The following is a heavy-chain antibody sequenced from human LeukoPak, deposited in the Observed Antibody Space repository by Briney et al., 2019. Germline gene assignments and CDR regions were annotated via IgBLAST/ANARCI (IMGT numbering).Heavy chain of an antibody. Sequence: ASVKVSCKASGYTFTGYYMHWVRQAPGQGLEWMGWINPNSGGTNYAQKFQGRVTMTRDTSISTAYMELSRLRSDDTAMYYCARQHYYDSSGYLNDAFDIWGQGTMVTVSS. D-gene: IGHD3-22*01. CDR1: GYTFTGYY. V-gene: IGHV1-2*02. CDR2: INPNSGGT. CDR3: ARQHYYDSSGYLNDAFDI. J-gene: IGHJ3*02.